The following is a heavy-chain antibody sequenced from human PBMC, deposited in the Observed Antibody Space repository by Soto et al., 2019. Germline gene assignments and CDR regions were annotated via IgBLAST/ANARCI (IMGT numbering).Heavy chain of an antibody. CDR1: GFTFSSYA. Sequence: GGSLRLSCAASGFTFSSYAMSWVRQAPGKGLEWVSAISGSGCSTYYADSVKGRFTISRDNSKNTLYLQMNSLRAEDTAVYSCAKERHVLRYFDWLPHDSYFDYWGQGTLVTVSS. CDR3: AKERHVLRYFDWLPHDSYFDY. V-gene: IGHV3-23*01. D-gene: IGHD3-9*01. CDR2: ISGSGCST. J-gene: IGHJ4*02.